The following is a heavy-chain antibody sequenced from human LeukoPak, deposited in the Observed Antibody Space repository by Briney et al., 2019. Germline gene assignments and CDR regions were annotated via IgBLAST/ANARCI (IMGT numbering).Heavy chain of an antibody. CDR3: ASSTTVTNYYFDY. CDR2: INPSGGST. J-gene: IGHJ4*02. D-gene: IGHD4-17*01. Sequence: ASVKVSCKASGYTFTSYYMHWVRQAPGQGLEWMGIINPSGGSTSYAQKFQGRVTMTRDMSTSTVYMELSSLRSEDTAVCYCASSTTVTNYYFDYWGQGTLVTVSS. V-gene: IGHV1-46*01. CDR1: GYTFTSYY.